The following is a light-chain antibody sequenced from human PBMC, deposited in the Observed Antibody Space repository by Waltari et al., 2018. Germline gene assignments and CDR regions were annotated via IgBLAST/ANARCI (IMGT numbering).Light chain of an antibody. CDR3: QSYYGTDWV. CDR2: ENN. J-gene: IGLJ3*02. CDR1: SGSLASNY. V-gene: IGLV6-57*04. Sequence: NFMLTQPHSVSESPGKTVTISRTRSSGSLASNYVQWYQQRPGSAPTTVIYENNQSPPGVSDRFSGSIDSSSNSAPLTISGLKAEDEADYYCQSYYGTDWVFGGGTKLTVL.